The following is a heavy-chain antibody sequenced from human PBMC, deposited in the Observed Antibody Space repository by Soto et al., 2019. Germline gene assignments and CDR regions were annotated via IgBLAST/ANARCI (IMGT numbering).Heavy chain of an antibody. CDR3: ARQVYGDYLGGNWLDP. Sequence: SETLSLTCSVLGDSISDTRYYWGWIRQSPEKGLEWIGSISHDGHAYYNPSLKSRVTLFADTPRNQFSLKMQSVTVADTALYFWARQVYGDYLGGNWLDPWGQGALVTVYS. CDR2: ISHDGHA. CDR1: GDSISDTRYY. J-gene: IGHJ5*02. V-gene: IGHV4-39*01. D-gene: IGHD4-17*01.